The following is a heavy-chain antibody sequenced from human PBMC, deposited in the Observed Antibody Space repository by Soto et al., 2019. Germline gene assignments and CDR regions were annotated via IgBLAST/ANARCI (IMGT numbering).Heavy chain of an antibody. V-gene: IGHV1-69*06. J-gene: IGHJ4*02. CDR3: VGLYGSRPDY. Sequence: RASVKVSCKASGGTFSSYAISWVRQAPGQGLEWMGGIIPIFGTANYAQKFQGRVTITADKSTSTAYMELSSLRSEDTAVYYCVGLYGSRPDYWGQGTLVTVSS. D-gene: IGHD2-8*01. CDR1: GGTFSSYA. CDR2: IIPIFGTA.